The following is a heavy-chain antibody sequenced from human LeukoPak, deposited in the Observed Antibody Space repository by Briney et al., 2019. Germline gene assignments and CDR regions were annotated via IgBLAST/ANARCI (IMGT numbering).Heavy chain of an antibody. CDR1: GFTFSSYG. CDR2: ISSNGGST. CDR3: ANLRTYYGDYFDS. V-gene: IGHV3-23*01. J-gene: IGHJ4*02. D-gene: IGHD4-17*01. Sequence: GGSLRLSCAASGFTFSSYGMSWVRQAPGKGLEWVSRISSNGGSTYYADSVKGRFTISRDNSKNTLDLQMDSLRAEDTAVYYCANLRTYYGDYFDSWGQGTLVTVSS.